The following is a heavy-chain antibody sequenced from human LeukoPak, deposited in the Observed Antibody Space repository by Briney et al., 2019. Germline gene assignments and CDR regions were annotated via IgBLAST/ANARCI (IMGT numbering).Heavy chain of an antibody. D-gene: IGHD3-22*01. CDR3: ARETYYYDSSGSTEDY. CDR1: GYTFTSYS. Sequence: ASVKVSCKASGYTFTSYSISWVRQAPGQGLEWMGWISAYNGNTNYAQKLQGRVTMTTDTSTSTAYMELGSLRTDDTAVYYCARETYYYDSSGSTEDYWGQGTLVTVSS. J-gene: IGHJ4*02. V-gene: IGHV1-18*01. CDR2: ISAYNGNT.